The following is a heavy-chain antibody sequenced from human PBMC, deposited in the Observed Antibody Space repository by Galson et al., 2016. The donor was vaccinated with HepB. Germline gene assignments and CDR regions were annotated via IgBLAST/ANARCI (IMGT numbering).Heavy chain of an antibody. CDR2: ISSSSSYI. Sequence: SLRLSCAASGFTFSSYSMNWVRQAPGKGLEWVSSISSSSSYIYYADSVKGRFTISRDNAKNSLHLQMNSMRAEDTAVYYCARDRQWGYCSGGSCYSGLDYWGQGTLVTVSS. CDR1: GFTFSSYS. CDR3: ARDRQWGYCSGGSCYSGLDY. D-gene: IGHD2-15*01. V-gene: IGHV3-21*01. J-gene: IGHJ4*01.